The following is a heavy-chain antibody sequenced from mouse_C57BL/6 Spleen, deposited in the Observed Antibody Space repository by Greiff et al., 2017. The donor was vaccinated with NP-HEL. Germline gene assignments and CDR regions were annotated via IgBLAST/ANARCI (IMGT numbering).Heavy chain of an antibody. Sequence: VQLQQSGAELVRPGASVKLSCTASGFNIKDDYMHWVKQRPEQGLEWIGWIDPENGDTEYASKFQGKATITADTSSNTAYLQLSSLTSEDTSVYYCTTLITPVEYWGQGTTLTVSS. J-gene: IGHJ2*01. D-gene: IGHD1-1*01. CDR1: GFNIKDDY. V-gene: IGHV14-4*01. CDR3: TTLITPVEY. CDR2: IDPENGDT.